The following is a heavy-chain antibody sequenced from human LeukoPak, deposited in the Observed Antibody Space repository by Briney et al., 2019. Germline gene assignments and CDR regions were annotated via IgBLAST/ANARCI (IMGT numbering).Heavy chain of an antibody. J-gene: IGHJ4*02. CDR3: AKARCGGDCYALMD. Sequence: GGSLRLSCAASGFTFSSYGMHWVRQAPGKGLEGVAVISYDGCNKYYADSVKGRFTISRDNSKNTLYLQMNSLRAEDTAVYYCAKARCGGDCYALMDWGQGTLVTVSS. D-gene: IGHD2-21*02. V-gene: IGHV3-30*18. CDR1: GFTFSSYG. CDR2: ISYDGCNK.